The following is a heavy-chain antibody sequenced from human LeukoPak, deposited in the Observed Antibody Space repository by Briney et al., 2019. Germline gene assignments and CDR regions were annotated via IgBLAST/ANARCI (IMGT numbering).Heavy chain of an antibody. CDR2: ISYDGSNK. CDR1: GFTFSSYA. V-gene: IGHV3-30-3*01. D-gene: IGHD5-18*01. J-gene: IGHJ4*02. Sequence: GGSLRLSCAASGFTFSSYAMPWVRQAPGKGLEWVAVISYDGSNKYYADSVKGRFTISRDNSKNTLYLQINSLRAEDTAVYYCARPEYSYGIGSADYWGQGTLVTVSS. CDR3: ARPEYSYGIGSADY.